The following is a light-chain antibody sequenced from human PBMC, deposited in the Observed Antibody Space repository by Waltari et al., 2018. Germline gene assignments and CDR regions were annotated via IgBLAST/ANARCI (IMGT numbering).Light chain of an antibody. Sequence: EVVLTQSPGTLSLSPGERATLSCRASQSLGRSRLAWYQQKPGQAPRLLMYAASRRATGIPDRFSGSGTGTDFSLTVSRVEPEDSAVYYCQQYGSSVMYTFGQGTKLEIQ. CDR2: AAS. CDR3: QQYGSSVMYT. CDR1: QSLGRSR. J-gene: IGKJ2*01. V-gene: IGKV3-20*01.